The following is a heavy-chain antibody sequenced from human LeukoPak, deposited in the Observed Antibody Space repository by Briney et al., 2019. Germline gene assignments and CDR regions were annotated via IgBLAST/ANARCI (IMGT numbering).Heavy chain of an antibody. J-gene: IGHJ4*02. CDR2: INTVATYI. V-gene: IGHV3-21*01. CDR1: GFTFTSFS. D-gene: IGHD3-22*01. CDR3: ARLRRNGDSGGFYYYYDY. Sequence: PGGSLRLSCAASGFTFTSFSFNWVRQAPGKGLEWVSSINTVATYIYYADSVRGRFTISRYNAKNSVYLQMDSLRAEDTGVYYCARLRRNGDSGGFYYYYDYWGQGTLVTVSS.